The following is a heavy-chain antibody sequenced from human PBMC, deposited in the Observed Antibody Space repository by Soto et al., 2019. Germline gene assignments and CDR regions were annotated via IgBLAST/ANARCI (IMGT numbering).Heavy chain of an antibody. Sequence: QVQLVESGGDLVKPGGSLRLSCAASGFTFSDYYMSWIRQAPGEGLEWVSYISSSSSYTNYADSVKGRFTISRDNAKNSLYLQMNSLRAEDTAVYYCARVRVVRYGMDVWGQGTTVTVSS. J-gene: IGHJ6*02. CDR2: ISSSSSYT. CDR1: GFTFSDYY. CDR3: ARVRVVRYGMDV. D-gene: IGHD3-10*01. V-gene: IGHV3-11*05.